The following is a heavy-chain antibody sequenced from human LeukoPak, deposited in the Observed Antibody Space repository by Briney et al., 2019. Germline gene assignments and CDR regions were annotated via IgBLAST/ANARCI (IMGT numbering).Heavy chain of an antibody. D-gene: IGHD4-11*01. V-gene: IGHV3-7*01. Sequence: PGGSLRLSCAASGFGFSNYWMSWVRQAPGKGLEWVANMNEDGSEKNYVDSVKGRFTISRDSAQDSLYLQMNSLRAEDTAVYYCARDRGYSNFDYWGQGTLLTVSS. CDR3: ARDRGYSNFDY. CDR2: MNEDGSEK. J-gene: IGHJ4*02. CDR1: GFGFSNYW.